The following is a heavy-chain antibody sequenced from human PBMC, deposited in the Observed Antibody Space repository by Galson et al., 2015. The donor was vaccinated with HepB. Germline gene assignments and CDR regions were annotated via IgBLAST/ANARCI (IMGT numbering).Heavy chain of an antibody. J-gene: IGHJ6*02. Sequence: SLRLSCAASGFTFSSYWMSWVRQAPGKGLEWVANIKQDGSEKYYVDSVKGRFTISGDNSKNTPYLQMNSLRAEDTAVYYCARDPSESIMITFGGVIVEDYGMDVWGQGTTVTVSS. D-gene: IGHD3-16*02. V-gene: IGHV3-7*01. CDR1: GFTFSSYW. CDR3: ARDPSESIMITFGGVIVEDYGMDV. CDR2: IKQDGSEK.